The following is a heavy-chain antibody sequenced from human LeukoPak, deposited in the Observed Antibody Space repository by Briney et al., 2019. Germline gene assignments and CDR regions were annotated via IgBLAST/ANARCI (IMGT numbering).Heavy chain of an antibody. CDR1: GYSISSGYY. CDR2: IYHSGST. Sequence: SETLSLTCTVSGYSISSGYYWGWIRQPPGKGLEWIGSIYHSGSTYYNPSLKSRVTISVDTSKNQFSLKLSSVTAADTAVYYCARESNYHGSGTGWFDPWGQGTLVTVSS. V-gene: IGHV4-38-2*02. J-gene: IGHJ5*02. D-gene: IGHD3-10*01. CDR3: ARESNYHGSGTGWFDP.